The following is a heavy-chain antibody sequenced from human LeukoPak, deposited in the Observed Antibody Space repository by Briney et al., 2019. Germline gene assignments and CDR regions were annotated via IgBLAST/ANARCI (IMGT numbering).Heavy chain of an antibody. CDR2: INPNSGGT. V-gene: IGHV1-2*02. D-gene: IGHD3-10*01. CDR1: GYTFTGYY. Sequence: GASVKVSCKASGYTFTGYYMHWVRQAPGQGLEWMGWINPNSGGTNYAQKFQGRVTMTRDTSISTAYMELSRLRSDDTAVYYCARAPYYYGSGSYYTASWFDPWGQGTLVTVSS. CDR3: ARAPYYYGSGSYYTASWFDP. J-gene: IGHJ5*02.